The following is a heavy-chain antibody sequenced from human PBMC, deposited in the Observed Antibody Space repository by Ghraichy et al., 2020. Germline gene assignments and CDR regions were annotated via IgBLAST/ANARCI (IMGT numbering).Heavy chain of an antibody. V-gene: IGHV3-30*18. J-gene: IGHJ4*02. CDR1: GLTFDSFG. CDR2: ISFDGTKK. CDR3: AKEGRWRLLNPIFFFDY. D-gene: IGHD2-21*02. Sequence: GGSLRLSCSSSGLTFDSFGMHWVRQTPGKGLSWVASISFDGTKKYYADSVEGRFTISRDNSKNTLFLQMNSLRPEDTAVYHCAKEGRWRLLNPIFFFDYWGQGTLVTVSS.